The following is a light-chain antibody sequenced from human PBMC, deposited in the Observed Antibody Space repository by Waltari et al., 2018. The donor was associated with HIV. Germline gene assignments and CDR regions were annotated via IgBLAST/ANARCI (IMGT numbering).Light chain of an antibody. CDR3: QQYYTDSMT. CDR2: WGS. CDR1: RSVLSQSNKKNY. V-gene: IGKV4-1*01. Sequence: DIVLTQSPDLLPVSLGARATIKCKASRSVLSQSNKKNYLGWYQQRPGQFPRLLIYWGSTRPSGVPERFSGSGSGTDFVLTIDNLRAEDLALYFCQQYYTDSMTFGQGTRLE. J-gene: IGKJ5*01.